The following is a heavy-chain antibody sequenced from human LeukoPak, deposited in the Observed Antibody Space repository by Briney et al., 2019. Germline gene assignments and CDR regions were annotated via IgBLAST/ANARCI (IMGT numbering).Heavy chain of an antibody. J-gene: IGHJ4*02. Sequence: SETLSLTCTVSGYSISTGYSWGWIRQPPGKGLEWIGTIYHHGNTYFNPSLKSRVIISLDTSKNQFSLRLSSMTAADTAVYYCARDDGPSITMVRGVTTDYWGQGTLVTVSS. CDR2: IYHHGNT. V-gene: IGHV4-38-2*02. CDR1: GYSISTGYS. CDR3: ARDDGPSITMVRGVTTDY. D-gene: IGHD3-10*01.